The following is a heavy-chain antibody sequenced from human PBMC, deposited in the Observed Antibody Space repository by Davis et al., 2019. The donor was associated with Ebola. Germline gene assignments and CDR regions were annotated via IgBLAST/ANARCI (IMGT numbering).Heavy chain of an antibody. CDR3: AREGGRYYDSSGYVFDI. V-gene: IGHV1-46*01. J-gene: IGHJ3*02. D-gene: IGHD3-22*01. Sequence: ASVKVSCKASGYRFTSYYMHWVRQAPGQGLEWMGIISPITGGTSYAQSFQVRVNMTRDTSTSTVYMELSSLRSEDTAVYYCAREGGRYYDSSGYVFDIWGQGTMVKVSS. CDR2: ISPITGGT. CDR1: GYRFTSYY.